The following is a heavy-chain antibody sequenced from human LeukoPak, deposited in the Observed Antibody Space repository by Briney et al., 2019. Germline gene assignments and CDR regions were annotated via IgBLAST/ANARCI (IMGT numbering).Heavy chain of an antibody. Sequence: SEPLSLTCTVSGGSISSGGYHWRWIRQHPGKGLEWIGYIYYSGSTYYIPSLKSRVTISVDTSKNQFSLKLSSVTAADTAVYYCARRRSGGYVSNVDFDYWGQGTLVTVSS. CDR3: ARRRSGGYVSNVDFDY. CDR1: GGSISSGGYH. J-gene: IGHJ4*02. V-gene: IGHV4-31*03. D-gene: IGHD5-12*01. CDR2: IYYSGST.